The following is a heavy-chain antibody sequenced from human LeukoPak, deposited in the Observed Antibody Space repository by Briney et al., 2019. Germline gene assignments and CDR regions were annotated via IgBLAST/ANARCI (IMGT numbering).Heavy chain of an antibody. D-gene: IGHD6-13*01. CDR1: GGSISSGGYY. CDR3: ARDLYGGIAPGYFDY. Sequence: SETLSLTCTVSGGSISSGGYYWSWIRQHPGKGLEWIGYIYYSGSTYYNPSLKSRVTMSVDTSKNQFSLKLSSVTAADTAVYYCARDLYGGIAPGYFDYWGQGTLVTVSS. J-gene: IGHJ4*02. V-gene: IGHV4-31*03. CDR2: IYYSGST.